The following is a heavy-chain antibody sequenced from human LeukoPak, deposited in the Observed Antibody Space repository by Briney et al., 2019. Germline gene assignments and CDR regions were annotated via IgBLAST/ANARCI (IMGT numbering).Heavy chain of an antibody. V-gene: IGHV3-9*03. J-gene: IGHJ5*02. D-gene: IGHD5-18*01. CDR2: ISWNSGSI. CDR1: GFTFDDYG. CDR3: AKGGGYSYGTSWFDP. Sequence: SGGSLRLSCAASGFTFDDYGMSWVRQAPGKGLEWVSGISWNSGSIGYADSVKGRFTISRDNAKNSLYLQMNSLRAEDMALYYCAKGGGYSYGTSWFDPWGQGTLVTVSS.